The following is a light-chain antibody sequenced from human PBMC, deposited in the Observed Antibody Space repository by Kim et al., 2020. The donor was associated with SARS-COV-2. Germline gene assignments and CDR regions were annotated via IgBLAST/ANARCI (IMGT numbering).Light chain of an antibody. CDR1: QSVSRH. CDR2: GAS. J-gene: IGKJ2*01. CDR3: QQYNNWPPMYT. V-gene: IGKV3-15*01. Sequence: SPGERATLPCRASQSVSRHLAWYQQKPGQAPRLLLHGASTRATGSPARFSGSGSVTEFTLTISSLQSEDFAVYYCQQYNNWPPMYTCGQGTKLEI.